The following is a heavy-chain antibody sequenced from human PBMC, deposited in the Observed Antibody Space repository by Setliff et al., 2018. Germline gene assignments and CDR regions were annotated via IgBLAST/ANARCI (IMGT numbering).Heavy chain of an antibody. V-gene: IGHV1-18*01. D-gene: IGHD2-2*01. CDR2: ISAYAGNI. J-gene: IGHJ4*02. Sequence: GASVKVPCNASGYTFTNYGYSWVRQAPGQGLEWMGWISAYAGNIYSAQKFQDRLTMTTDTSTTTAYMGLRSLRSDGTAVYYCSRLVRYCTRSSCQRASGDDYWGQGTLVTVSS. CDR3: SRLVRYCTRSSCQRASGDDY. CDR1: GYTFTNYG.